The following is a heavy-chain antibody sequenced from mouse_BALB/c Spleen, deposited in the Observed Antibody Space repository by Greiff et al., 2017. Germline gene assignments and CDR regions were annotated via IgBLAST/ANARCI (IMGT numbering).Heavy chain of an antibody. CDR1: GFTFSSYA. V-gene: IGHV5-6-5*01. D-gene: IGHD2-1*01. CDR2: ISSGGST. Sequence: EVKLQESGGGLVKPGGSLKLSCAASGFTFSSYAMSWVRQTPEKRLEWVASISSGGSTYYPDSVKGRFTISRDNARNILYLQMSSLRSEDTAMYYCARTGGNYDYYAMDYWGQGTSVTVSS. J-gene: IGHJ4*01. CDR3: ARTGGNYDYYAMDY.